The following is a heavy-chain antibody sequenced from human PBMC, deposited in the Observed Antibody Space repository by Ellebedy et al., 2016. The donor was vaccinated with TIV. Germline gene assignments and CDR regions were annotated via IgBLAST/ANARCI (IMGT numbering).Heavy chain of an antibody. V-gene: IGHV3-23*01. Sequence: GESLKISCAASGLTFSSHAMSWVRQAPGKGLEWVSSITDIGGNTYYADSVKGRFTISRDNSKDTLFLQMNSLRAVDTAIYFCARDTVGVGPAFDVWGQGTMVTVSS. CDR3: ARDTVGVGPAFDV. J-gene: IGHJ3*01. CDR2: ITDIGGNT. CDR1: GLTFSSHA. D-gene: IGHD4-23*01.